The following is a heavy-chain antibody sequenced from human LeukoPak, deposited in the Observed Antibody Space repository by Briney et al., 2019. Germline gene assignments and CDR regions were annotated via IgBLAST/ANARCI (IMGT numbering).Heavy chain of an antibody. CDR1: GFTFDDYG. CDR2: INWNGGRT. CDR3: AREALITYYDFWSGYFGHNWFDP. J-gene: IGHJ5*02. V-gene: IGHV3-20*04. D-gene: IGHD3-3*01. Sequence: GESLRLSCAASGFTFDDYGMTWVRQAPGKGLEWVSGINWNGGRTGYADSVKGRFIISRDNAKNSLYLQMNSLRAEDTALYYCAREALITYYDFWSGYFGHNWFDPWGQGTLVTVSS.